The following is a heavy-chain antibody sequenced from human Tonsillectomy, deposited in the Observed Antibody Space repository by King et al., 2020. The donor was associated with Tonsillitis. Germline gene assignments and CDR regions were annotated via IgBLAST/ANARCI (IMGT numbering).Heavy chain of an antibody. CDR2: IKSKTDGGTT. D-gene: IGHD3-10*01. J-gene: IGHJ5*02. Sequence: VQLVESGGGLVKPGGSLRLSCAASGFTFSHAWMSWVRQAPGKGLEWVGRIKSKTDGGTTDYAAPVKGRFTISRDDSKNTLYLQMNSLKTEDTALYYCTKDQLWFGYNWFDPWGQGTLVTVSS. V-gene: IGHV3-15*01. CDR1: GFTFSHAW. CDR3: TKDQLWFGYNWFDP.